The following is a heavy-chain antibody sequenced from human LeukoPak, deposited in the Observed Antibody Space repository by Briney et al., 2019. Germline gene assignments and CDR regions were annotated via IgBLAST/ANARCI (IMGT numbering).Heavy chain of an antibody. D-gene: IGHD3-10*01. CDR1: GFTFNSFW. J-gene: IGHJ4*02. Sequence: GGSLRLSCAASGFTFNSFWMHWVRQAPGKGLVWVSDMNEYATTRRYADSVKGRFTISRDNAKNTLYLQMNNLRAEDTAMYFCARGAVQPVDYWGQGTLVIVSS. V-gene: IGHV3-74*01. CDR3: ARGAVQPVDY. CDR2: MNEYATTR.